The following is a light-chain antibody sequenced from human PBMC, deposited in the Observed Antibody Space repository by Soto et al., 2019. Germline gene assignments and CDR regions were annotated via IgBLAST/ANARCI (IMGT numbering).Light chain of an antibody. Sequence: EIVLTQSPGTLSLSPGERATLYCRASQIVSSSYLAWYQQKPGQAPRLLIYGASSRATGIPDRFSGSGSGTDFTLTISRLEPEDFAVYYCQQYGSSPPKITFGQGTRLEIK. V-gene: IGKV3-20*01. J-gene: IGKJ5*01. CDR3: QQYGSSPPKIT. CDR1: QIVSSSY. CDR2: GAS.